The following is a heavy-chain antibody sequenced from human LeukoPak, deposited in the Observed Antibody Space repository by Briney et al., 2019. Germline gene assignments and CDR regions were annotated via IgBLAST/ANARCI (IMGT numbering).Heavy chain of an antibody. CDR1: GYSFTSYW. CDR3: ARQEYCSGGSCYTWFDP. Sequence: GESLKISCKGSGYSFTSYWIGWVRQMPGKGLEWMGIVYPGDSDTRYSPSFQGQVTISADKSISTAYLQWSSLKASDTAMYYCARQEYCSGGSCYTWFDPWGQGTLVTVSS. J-gene: IGHJ5*02. CDR2: VYPGDSDT. V-gene: IGHV5-51*01. D-gene: IGHD2-15*01.